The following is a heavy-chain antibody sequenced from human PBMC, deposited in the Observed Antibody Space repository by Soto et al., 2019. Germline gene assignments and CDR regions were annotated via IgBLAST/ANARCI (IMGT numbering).Heavy chain of an antibody. CDR1: GGSISSGGPYY. CDR3: ARVSGIVVVPTAKDPHYYYMDV. J-gene: IGHJ6*03. CDR2: IYYTGST. D-gene: IGHD2-2*01. Sequence: SETLSLTCTVSGGSISSGGPYYWTWIRQHPGSGLEWIGYIYYTGSTYYNPSLKSRVIMSVDTSNNQLSLKLSSVTAADTAVYFCARVSGIVVVPTAKDPHYYYMDVWGKGTTVTVSS. V-gene: IGHV4-31*03.